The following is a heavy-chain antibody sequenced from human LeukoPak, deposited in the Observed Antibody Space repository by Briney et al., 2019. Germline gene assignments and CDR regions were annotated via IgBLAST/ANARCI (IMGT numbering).Heavy chain of an antibody. CDR2: IWHDGSNK. Sequence: GRSLRLSCAASGFTFSRYAMHWVRQAPGKGLEWVAVIWHDGSNKNYADSVKGRFTISRDNSKNMLYLQMNILRAEDTAVYYCARGAGGCFDYWGQGTLVTVSS. V-gene: IGHV3-33*08. CDR3: ARGAGGCFDY. CDR1: GFTFSRYA. J-gene: IGHJ4*02. D-gene: IGHD3-10*01.